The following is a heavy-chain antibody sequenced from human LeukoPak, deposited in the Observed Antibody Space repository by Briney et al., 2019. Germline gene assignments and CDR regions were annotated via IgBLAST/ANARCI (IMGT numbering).Heavy chain of an antibody. J-gene: IGHJ4*02. CDR2: IYHSGST. V-gene: IGHV4-38-2*02. Sequence: SETLSLTCTVSGYSISSGYYWGWIRPPPGKGLEWIGSIYHSGSTYYNPSLKSRVTISVDTSKNQFSLKLSSVTAADTAVYYGAREGVYDSSGYYFRRPGYWGQGTLVTVSS. CDR3: AREGVYDSSGYYFRRPGY. D-gene: IGHD3-22*01. CDR1: GYSISSGYY.